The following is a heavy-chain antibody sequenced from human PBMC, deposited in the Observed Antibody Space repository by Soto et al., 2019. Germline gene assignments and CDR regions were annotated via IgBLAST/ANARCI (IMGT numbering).Heavy chain of an antibody. D-gene: IGHD4-17*01. J-gene: IGHJ4*02. CDR3: ARGFDYGDYFDY. CDR2: INAGNGNT. V-gene: IGHV1-3*01. Sequence: GXSVKVSCKASVYSFTSYAMNWVRQAPGQRLEWMGWINAGNGNTKYSQKFQGRVTITRDTSASTAYMELSSLRSEDTAVYYCARGFDYGDYFDYWGQGTLVTVSS. CDR1: VYSFTSYA.